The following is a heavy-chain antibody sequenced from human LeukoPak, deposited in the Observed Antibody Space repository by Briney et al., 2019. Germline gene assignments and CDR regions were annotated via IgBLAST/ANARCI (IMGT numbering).Heavy chain of an antibody. D-gene: IGHD3-22*01. V-gene: IGHV1-46*01. CDR2: INPSGGST. J-gene: IGHJ4*02. CDR1: GYTFTSYY. CDR3: ATRDSSGYFNY. Sequence: ASVKVSCKASGYTFTSYYMHWVRQAPGQGLEWMGIINPSGGSTSYAQKFQGRVTVTRDTSTSTVYMELNSLRAEDTALYYCATRDSSGYFNYWGQGTLVTVSS.